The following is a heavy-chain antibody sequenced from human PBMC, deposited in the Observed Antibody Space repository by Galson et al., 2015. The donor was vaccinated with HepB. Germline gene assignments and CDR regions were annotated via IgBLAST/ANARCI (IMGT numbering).Heavy chain of an antibody. CDR2: ISYDGSNK. CDR1: GFTFSSYG. Sequence: SLRLSCAASGFTFSSYGMHWVRQAPGKGLEWVAVISYDGSNKYYADSVKGRFTISRDNSKNTLYLQMNSLRAEDTAVYYCAKQGPRAGWYFGLWGRGTLVTVSS. V-gene: IGHV3-30*18. J-gene: IGHJ2*01. D-gene: IGHD6-19*01. CDR3: AKQGPRAGWYFGL.